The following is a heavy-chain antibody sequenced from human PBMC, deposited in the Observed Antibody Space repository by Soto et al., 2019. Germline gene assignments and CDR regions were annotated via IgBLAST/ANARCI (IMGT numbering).Heavy chain of an antibody. CDR2: MSGSSSTT. CDR1: GLTFSNYA. V-gene: IGHV3-23*01. CDR3: AKNQERELPRVIHF. Sequence: EVRLLESGGGLVKPGGSLRLSCATSGLTFSNYAMSWVRQAPGGGLEWVSSMSGSSSTTYYADSVRGRFTISRDRSKNTLYLQMSSLRAEDTALYYCAKNQERELPRVIHFWGQGTLVTVSS. J-gene: IGHJ4*02. D-gene: IGHD1-7*01.